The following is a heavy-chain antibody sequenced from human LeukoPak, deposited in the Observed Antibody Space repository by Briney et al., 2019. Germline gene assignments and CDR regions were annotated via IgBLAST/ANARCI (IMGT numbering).Heavy chain of an antibody. Sequence: PSETLSLTCAVYGWSFNDYYWTWIRQPPGKGLEWIGEINHSGSTNYNPSLKSRLSMSTDTSRNQFSLRLRSVTAADTAVYYCARSPLYGYSYGWRRGHWFDPWGQGTLVTVSS. J-gene: IGHJ5*02. CDR1: GWSFNDYY. CDR2: INHSGST. CDR3: ARSPLYGYSYGWRRGHWFDP. V-gene: IGHV4-34*01. D-gene: IGHD5-18*01.